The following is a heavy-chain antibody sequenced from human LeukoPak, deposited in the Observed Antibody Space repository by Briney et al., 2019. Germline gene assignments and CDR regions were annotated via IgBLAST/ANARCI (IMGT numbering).Heavy chain of an antibody. D-gene: IGHD5-12*01. Sequence: GGSLRLSCAASGFTFSSYAMHWVRQAPGKGLEWVAVISYDGSNKYYADSVKGRFTNSRDNSKNTLYLQMNSLRAEDTAVYYCARSSVATIRFDYWGQGTLVTVSS. CDR2: ISYDGSNK. V-gene: IGHV3-30*04. CDR3: ARSSVATIRFDY. CDR1: GFTFSSYA. J-gene: IGHJ4*02.